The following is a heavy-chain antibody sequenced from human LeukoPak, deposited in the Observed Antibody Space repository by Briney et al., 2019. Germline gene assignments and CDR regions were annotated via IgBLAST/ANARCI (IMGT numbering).Heavy chain of an antibody. V-gene: IGHV3-21*04. D-gene: IGHD3-22*01. CDR2: ISSSSSYI. Sequence: GGSLRLSCAASGFTFSSYGMNWVRQAPGKGLEWVSSISSSSSYIYYADSVKGRFTISRDNAKNSLYLQMNSLRAEDTAVYYCARGPSDYYDSQQGIDYWGQGTLVTVSS. J-gene: IGHJ4*02. CDR3: ARGPSDYYDSQQGIDY. CDR1: GFTFSSYG.